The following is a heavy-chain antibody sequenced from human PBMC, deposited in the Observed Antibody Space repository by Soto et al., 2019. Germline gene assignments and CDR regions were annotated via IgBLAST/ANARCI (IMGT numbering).Heavy chain of an antibody. CDR2: ISSSSSYI. J-gene: IGHJ6*03. CDR3: AREGLIAARTGYYYMDV. CDR1: GFTFSSYS. D-gene: IGHD6-6*01. V-gene: IGHV3-21*01. Sequence: GGSLRLSCAASGFTFSSYSMNWVRQAPGKGLEWVSSISSSSSYIYYADSVKGRFTISRDNAKNSLYLQMNSLGAEDTAVYYCAREGLIAARTGYYYMDVWGKGTTVTVSS.